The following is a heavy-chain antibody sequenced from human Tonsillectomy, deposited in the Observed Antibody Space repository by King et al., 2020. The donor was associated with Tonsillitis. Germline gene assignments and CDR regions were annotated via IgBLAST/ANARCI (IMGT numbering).Heavy chain of an antibody. V-gene: IGHV3-48*01. J-gene: IGHJ5*02. CDR3: ARAVSNWFDP. Sequence: QLVQSGGGLVQPGGSLRLSCAASGFTFSSYSMNWVRQAPGKGLEWVSYISSSSSTIYYAHSVKGRFTIARDNAKNSLYLLMNRLRAEDTAVYYCARAVSNWFDPWGQGTLVTVSS. CDR2: ISSSSSTI. CDR1: GFTFSSYS.